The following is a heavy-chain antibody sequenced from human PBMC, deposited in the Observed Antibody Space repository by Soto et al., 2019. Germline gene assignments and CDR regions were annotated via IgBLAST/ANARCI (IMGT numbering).Heavy chain of an antibody. CDR3: AKSGYGDTLNWFDP. CDR2: NSGSGGST. V-gene: IGHV3-23*01. J-gene: IGHJ5*02. Sequence: GGSLRLSCAASGFTFSSYARSWVRQAPGKGLEWVSANSGSGGSTYYANSVKGRFTISRDNSKNTLYLQMNSLRAEDTAVYYCAKSGYGDTLNWFDPWGQGTLVTVFS. CDR1: GFTFSSYA. D-gene: IGHD4-17*01.